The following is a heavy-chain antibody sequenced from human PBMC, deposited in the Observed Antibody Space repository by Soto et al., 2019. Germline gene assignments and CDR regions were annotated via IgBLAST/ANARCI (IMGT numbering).Heavy chain of an antibody. J-gene: IGHJ6*01. CDR3: AKDYGDDYYYYGMDV. V-gene: IGHV3-30*18. CDR2: ISYDGSNK. D-gene: IGHD4-17*01. CDR1: GFTFSSYG. Sequence: QVQLVESGGGVVQPGRSLRLSCAASGFTFSSYGMHWVRQAPGKGLEWVAVISYDGSNKYYADSVKGRFTISRDNSKNTLYLQMNSLRAEDTAVYYCAKDYGDDYYYYGMDVW.